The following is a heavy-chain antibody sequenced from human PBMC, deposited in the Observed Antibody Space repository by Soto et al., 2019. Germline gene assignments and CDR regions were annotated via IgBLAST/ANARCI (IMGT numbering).Heavy chain of an antibody. D-gene: IGHD3-3*01. CDR1: GFTFSNAW. V-gene: IGHV3-15*01. Sequence: KPGGSLRLSCAASGFTFSNAWMSWVRQAPGKGLEWVGRIKSKTDGGTTEYAAPVKGRFTISRDDSKNTLYLQMNSLKTEDTAVYYCTTGLDFLEWLYDFDYWGQGTLVTVSS. CDR2: IKSKTDGGTT. CDR3: TTGLDFLEWLYDFDY. J-gene: IGHJ4*02.